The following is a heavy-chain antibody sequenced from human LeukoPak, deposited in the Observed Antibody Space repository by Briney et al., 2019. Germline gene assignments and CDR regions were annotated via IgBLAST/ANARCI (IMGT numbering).Heavy chain of an antibody. D-gene: IGHD3-22*01. J-gene: IGHJ3*02. V-gene: IGHV4-4*07. CDR3: ARGPYSYDSSGAFDI. CDR1: SGSFRTYY. Sequence: SKTLSLTCTVSSGSFRTYYWSWIRQPAGKGLEWIGRISSSGSTNYNPSLKSRVTISVDTSKNQFSLKLSSVTAADTAVYFCARGPYSYDSSGAFDIWGQGTMVTVSS. CDR2: ISSSGST.